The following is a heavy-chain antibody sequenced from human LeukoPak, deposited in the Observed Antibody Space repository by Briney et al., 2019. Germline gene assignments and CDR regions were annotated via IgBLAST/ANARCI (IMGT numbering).Heavy chain of an antibody. CDR2: INPNSGGT. D-gene: IGHD3-16*02. CDR1: GYTFTDYY. V-gene: IGHV1-2*02. J-gene: IGHJ4*02. CDR3: ARDGVSGRVFDYVWGSYRQDY. Sequence: GASVKVSCKASGYTFTDYYMHWVRQAPGQGLEWMGWINPNSGGTNYAQKFQGRVTMTRDTSISTAYMELSRLRSDDTAVYYCARDGVSGRVFDYVWGSYRQDYWGQGTLVTVSS.